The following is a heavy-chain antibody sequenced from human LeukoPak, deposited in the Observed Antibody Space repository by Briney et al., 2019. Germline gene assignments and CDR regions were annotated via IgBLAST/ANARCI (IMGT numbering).Heavy chain of an antibody. CDR3: ARSYSSSWYDGVDI. CDR1: GYTFMNYG. D-gene: IGHD6-13*01. J-gene: IGHJ3*02. CDR2: ISAYNGHT. V-gene: IGHV1-18*04. Sequence: ASVKVSCKPSGYTFMNYGISWVRQAPGQGLEWMGWISAYNGHTNYAQKFQGRVTMTTDTSTSTAYMEVRSLRSDDTAVYYCARSYSSSWYDGVDIWGQGTMVTVSS.